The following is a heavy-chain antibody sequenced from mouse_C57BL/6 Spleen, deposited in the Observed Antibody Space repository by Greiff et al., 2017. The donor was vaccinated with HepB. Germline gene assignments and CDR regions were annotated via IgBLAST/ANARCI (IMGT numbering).Heavy chain of an antibody. CDR3: LYGTHFDV. V-gene: IGHV1-26*01. J-gene: IGHJ1*03. D-gene: IGHD1-1*01. CDR1: GYTFTDYY. Sequence: VQLQQSGPELVKPGASVKISCKASGYTFTDYYMNWVKQSHGKSLEWIGDINPNNGGTSYNQKFKGKATLTVDKSSSTAYMELRSLTSEDSAVYYCLYGTHFDVWGTGTTVTVSS. CDR2: INPNNGGT.